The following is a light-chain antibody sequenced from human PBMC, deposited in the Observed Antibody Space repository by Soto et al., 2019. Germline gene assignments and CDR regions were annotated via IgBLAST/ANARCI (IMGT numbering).Light chain of an antibody. J-gene: IGLJ1*01. CDR2: NNN. CDR1: SSNIGAGYD. Sequence: QTVVTQPPSVSGAPGQRVTISCTGSSSNIGAGYDVHWYQQLPGTVPKLLIYNNNNRPSGVPDRFSGSKSGTSASLAITGLQAEDEAYYYCQSYDNSLSGSYVFGSGTKVTVL. CDR3: QSYDNSLSGSYV. V-gene: IGLV1-40*01.